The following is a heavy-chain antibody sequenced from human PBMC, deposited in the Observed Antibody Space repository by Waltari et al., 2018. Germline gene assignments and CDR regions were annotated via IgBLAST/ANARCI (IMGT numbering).Heavy chain of an antibody. CDR3: ARGRGAFDY. CDR1: GFTFSSYA. J-gene: IGHJ4*02. Sequence: QVQLVESGGGVVQPGRSLRLSCAASGFTFSSYAMHWVRQAPGKGLGWVAVISYDGSNKYYADSVKGRFTISRDNSKNTLYLQMNSLRAEDTAVYYCARGRGAFDYWGQGTLVTVSS. CDR2: ISYDGSNK. V-gene: IGHV3-30-3*01. D-gene: IGHD3-10*01.